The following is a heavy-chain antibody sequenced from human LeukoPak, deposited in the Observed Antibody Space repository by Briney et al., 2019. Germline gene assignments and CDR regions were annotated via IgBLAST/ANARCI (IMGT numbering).Heavy chain of an antibody. Sequence: SETLSLTCTVSGGSISSSSYYWGWIRQPPGKGLEWIGSIYYSGSTYYNPSLKSRVTISVDTSKNQFSLKRSSVTAADTAVYYCARQGIVAYAFDIWGQGTMVTVSS. CDR1: GGSISSSSYY. CDR2: IYYSGST. V-gene: IGHV4-39*01. J-gene: IGHJ3*02. D-gene: IGHD2-21*01. CDR3: ARQGIVAYAFDI.